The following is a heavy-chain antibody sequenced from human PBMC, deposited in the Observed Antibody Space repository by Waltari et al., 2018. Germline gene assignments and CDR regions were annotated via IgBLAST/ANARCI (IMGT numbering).Heavy chain of an antibody. D-gene: IGHD5-12*01. J-gene: IGHJ4*02. Sequence: QVQLVQSGAEVKKPGASVKVSCKASGYTFTDYLMHWVRRAPGQGLEWMGWINPNSGGTNYAQKFQGRVTMTRDTSISTAYMELSRLRSDDTAVYYCARGVDIVGPNFDYWGQGTLVTVSS. CDR2: INPNSGGT. CDR3: ARGVDIVGPNFDY. V-gene: IGHV1-2*02. CDR1: GYTFTDYL.